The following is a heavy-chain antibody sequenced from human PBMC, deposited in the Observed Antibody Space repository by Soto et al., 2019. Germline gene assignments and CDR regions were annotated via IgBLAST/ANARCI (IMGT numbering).Heavy chain of an antibody. J-gene: IGHJ4*02. CDR3: ARDAPAAHPGPYYFDY. V-gene: IGHV4-4*02. Sequence: QVQLQESGPGLVKPSGTLSLTCAVSGGSISSSNWWSWVRQPPGKGLEWIGEIYHSGSTNYNPSLKSRVTIAVDKPKNQFSLKLSSVTAADTAVYYCARDAPAAHPGPYYFDYWGQGTLVTVSS. D-gene: IGHD6-13*01. CDR2: IYHSGST. CDR1: GGSISSSNW.